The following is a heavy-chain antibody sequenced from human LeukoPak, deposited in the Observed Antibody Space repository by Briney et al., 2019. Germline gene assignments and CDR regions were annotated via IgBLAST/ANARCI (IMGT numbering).Heavy chain of an antibody. D-gene: IGHD2-15*01. CDR3: ATHSRGGSMDWFDP. V-gene: IGHV4-34*01. CDR2: INHSGST. CDR1: GGSFSGYY. J-gene: IGHJ5*02. Sequence: PSVTLSLTCAVYGGSFSGYYWSWIRQPPGKGLEWIGEINHSGSTNYNPSLKSRVTISVDTSKNQFSLKLSSVTAADTAVYYCATHSRGGSMDWFDPWGQGTLVTVSS.